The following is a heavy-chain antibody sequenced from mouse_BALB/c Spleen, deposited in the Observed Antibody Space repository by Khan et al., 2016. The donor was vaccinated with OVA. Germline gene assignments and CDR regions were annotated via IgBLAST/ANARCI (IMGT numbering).Heavy chain of an antibody. J-gene: IGHJ3*01. CDR1: GFTFSTYG. V-gene: IGHV5-6*01. Sequence: EVELVESGGDLVQPGGSLKLSCAASGFTFSTYGMSWVRQTPDKRLEWVATISSGGSYTYYPDSVKGRFTISSDNAQNTLYLQMSSLKSEDIAMYFCTRRAYYYYSDGFTYWGQGTLVTVST. CDR3: TRRAYYYYSDGFTY. CDR2: ISSGGSYT. D-gene: IGHD1-1*01.